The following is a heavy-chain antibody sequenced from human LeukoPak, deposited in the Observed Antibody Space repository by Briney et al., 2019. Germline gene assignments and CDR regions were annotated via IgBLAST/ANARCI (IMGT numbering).Heavy chain of an antibody. CDR3: AKDGLEYSYGPYYFDY. Sequence: GGSLRLSCAASGFTFSSYGMHWVRQAPGKGLEWVAVISYDGSNKYYADSVKGRFTISRDNSKNTLYLQMNSPRAEDTAVYYCAKDGLEYSYGPYYFDYWGQGTLVTVSS. J-gene: IGHJ4*02. V-gene: IGHV3-30*18. D-gene: IGHD5-18*01. CDR1: GFTFSSYG. CDR2: ISYDGSNK.